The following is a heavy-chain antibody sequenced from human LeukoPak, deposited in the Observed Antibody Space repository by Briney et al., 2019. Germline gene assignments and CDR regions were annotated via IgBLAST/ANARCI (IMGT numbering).Heavy chain of an antibody. CDR3: ARDGGSGAFDI. V-gene: IGHV4-39*07. Sequence: SQTLSLTCTVSGGSISSSSYYWGWIRQPPGKGPEWIVSIYYSGSTYYNPSLKSRVTISVDTSKNQFSLKLSSVTAADTAVYYCARDGGSGAFDIWGQGTMVTVSS. CDR2: IYYSGST. J-gene: IGHJ3*02. CDR1: GGSISSSSYY. D-gene: IGHD3-16*01.